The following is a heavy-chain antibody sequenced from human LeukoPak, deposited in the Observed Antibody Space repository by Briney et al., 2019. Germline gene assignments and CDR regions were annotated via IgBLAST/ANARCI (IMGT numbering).Heavy chain of an antibody. CDR1: GFTFSSHG. CDR3: ARGGYCNSTTCYFNDWFDP. Sequence: GETLRLSCAASGFTFSSHGMNWVRQAPGKGLEWVSGITGSGGNRYYADSVKGRFTISRDNAKNSLYLQMNSLRAEDTAVYYCARGGYCNSTTCYFNDWFDPWGQGTLVTVSS. D-gene: IGHD2-2*01. CDR2: ITGSGGNR. J-gene: IGHJ5*02. V-gene: IGHV3-21*04.